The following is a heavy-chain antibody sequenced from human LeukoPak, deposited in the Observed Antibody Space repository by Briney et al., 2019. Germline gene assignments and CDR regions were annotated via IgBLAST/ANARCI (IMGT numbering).Heavy chain of an antibody. Sequence: NSSETLSLTCTVSGGSVGGFYWNWIRQPPGRGLEWIGYIYYSGNTNYNSSLKSRVTISVVTSKNHFSLNLSSVTAADTAVYYCARALRGSYDAFDVWGQGTMVTVSS. CDR1: GGSVGGFY. V-gene: IGHV4-59*02. CDR2: IYYSGNT. J-gene: IGHJ3*01. D-gene: IGHD3-16*01. CDR3: ARALRGSYDAFDV.